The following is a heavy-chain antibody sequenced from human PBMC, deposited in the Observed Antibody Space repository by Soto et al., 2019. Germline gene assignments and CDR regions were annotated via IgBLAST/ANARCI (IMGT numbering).Heavy chain of an antibody. Sequence: PEGSLRPSFPSSGFTFTSYALSWFRQAPGKGLELVSAISGSGGSTYYADSVKGRFTISRDNSKNTLYLQMNSLRAEDTAVYYCAKDTYYYDSSGYYRNYYYYYGMDVWGQGT. CDR3: AKDTYYYDSSGYYRNYYYYYGMDV. V-gene: IGHV3-23*01. CDR2: ISGSGGST. CDR1: GFTFTSYA. J-gene: IGHJ6*02. D-gene: IGHD3-22*01.